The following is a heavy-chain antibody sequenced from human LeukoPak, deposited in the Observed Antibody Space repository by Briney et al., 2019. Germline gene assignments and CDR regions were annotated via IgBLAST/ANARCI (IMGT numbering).Heavy chain of an antibody. J-gene: IGHJ4*02. CDR1: GYTFTSYG. Sequence: GGSVKVFCKASGYTFTSYGISWVRQAPGQGLEWMGWISAYNGNTNYAQKLQGRVTMTTDTSTSTAYMELRSLRSDDTAVYYCARGGYCSSTSCYSCDYWGQGTLVTVSS. CDR3: ARGGYCSSTSCYSCDY. CDR2: ISAYNGNT. V-gene: IGHV1-18*01. D-gene: IGHD2-2*01.